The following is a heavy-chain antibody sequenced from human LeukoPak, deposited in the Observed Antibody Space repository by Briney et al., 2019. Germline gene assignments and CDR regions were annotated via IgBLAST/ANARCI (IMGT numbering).Heavy chain of an antibody. CDR1: GFTFIGHN. CDR2: VSISSGTI. CDR3: ARNAFDY. V-gene: IGHV3-48*04. J-gene: IGHJ4*02. Sequence: GGSLRLSCAASGFTFIGHNMNWVRQAPGKGLEWVSFVSISSGTIYYADSVKGRFRISRDNAKNSLYLQMNSLRAEDTAVYYCARNAFDYWGQGTLVTVSS.